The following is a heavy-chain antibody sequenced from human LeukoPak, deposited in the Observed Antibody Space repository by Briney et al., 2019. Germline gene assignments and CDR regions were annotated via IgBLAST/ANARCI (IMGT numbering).Heavy chain of an antibody. J-gene: IGHJ4*02. Sequence: GGSLRLSCTASGFTFSSYGMSWVRQAPGEGLEWVSIIFDSGDRTYYADSVKGRFTISRDNSKNTLYLQMNSLRAEDTAVYYCTKRVVDASYFDSWGQGTLVTVSS. CDR2: IFDSGDRT. V-gene: IGHV3-23*01. CDR3: TKRVVDASYFDS. D-gene: IGHD2-15*01. CDR1: GFTFSSYG.